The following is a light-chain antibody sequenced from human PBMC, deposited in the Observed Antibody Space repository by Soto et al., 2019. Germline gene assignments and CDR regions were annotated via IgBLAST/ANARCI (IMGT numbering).Light chain of an antibody. CDR2: EVS. CDR1: SSDVGSYNR. V-gene: IGLV2-18*02. Sequence: QSALTQPPSLSGSPCQSVTISCTGTSSDVGSYNRVSRYQQPPGTAPKLLIYEVSNRPSGVPDRFAGSKSGNTASLTISGLQAEDEADYYCSSYTSSSTVVFGGGAKVTVL. CDR3: SSYTSSSTVV. J-gene: IGLJ2*01.